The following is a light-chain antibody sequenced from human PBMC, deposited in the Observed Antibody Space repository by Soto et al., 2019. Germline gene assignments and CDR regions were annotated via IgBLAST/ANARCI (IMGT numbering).Light chain of an antibody. CDR1: QTITTY. CDR2: AAS. Sequence: DIQMTQSPSSLFASVGDSVTITCRASQTITTYLNWYRQKPGTAPKLLIYAASSLQSGVPSRLSGSGSETEFTLTISRLQPEDFATYFCQQIYSAPLPFGGGTKVEIK. CDR3: QQIYSAPLP. V-gene: IGKV1-39*01. J-gene: IGKJ4*01.